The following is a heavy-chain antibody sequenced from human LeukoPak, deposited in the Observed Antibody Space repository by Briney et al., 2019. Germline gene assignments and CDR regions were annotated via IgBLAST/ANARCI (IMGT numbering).Heavy chain of an antibody. Sequence: SETLSLTCSVSGMSISSYYWTWIRQPAGKGLEWIGRIFTSGSTSYNPSLTSRVTMSVDTSKDQFSLTLTSVTAADTAVYYCARARRYCDGDCSSGVYWYFDLWGRGTLVTVSS. D-gene: IGHD2-21*02. CDR3: ARARRYCDGDCSSGVYWYFDL. CDR2: IFTSGST. J-gene: IGHJ2*01. CDR1: GMSISSYY. V-gene: IGHV4-4*07.